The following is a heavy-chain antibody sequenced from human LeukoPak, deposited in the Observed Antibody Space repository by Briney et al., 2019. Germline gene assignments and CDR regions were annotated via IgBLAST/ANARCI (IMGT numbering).Heavy chain of an antibody. CDR2: IDYTGST. Sequence: PSETLSLTCTVSGGSLSTYYWSWIRQPPGKGLEWIGYIDYTGSTKYNPSLKSRVTISVDTSKNQFSLKMSSVTAADTAVYYCARVGEGSFDMWGQGTMVTVPS. CDR3: ARVGEGSFDM. CDR1: GGSLSTYY. V-gene: IGHV4-59*01. J-gene: IGHJ3*02. D-gene: IGHD3-10*01.